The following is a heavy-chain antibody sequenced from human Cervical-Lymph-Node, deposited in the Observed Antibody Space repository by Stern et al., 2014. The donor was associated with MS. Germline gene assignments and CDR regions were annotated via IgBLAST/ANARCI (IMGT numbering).Heavy chain of an antibody. J-gene: IGHJ6*02. Sequence: QVQLVGSGGGVVQPGRPLRVPCAAPGFTFSTYPMYWVRQAPGKGLEWVGVITYDGSKTYYGDSVKGRFTLSRDNSKNTVSLQMNSLTTEDTAVYYCARGSRGMDVWGQGTTVTVSS. CDR1: GFTFSTYP. V-gene: IGHV3-30-3*01. CDR3: ARGSRGMDV. CDR2: ITYDGSKT.